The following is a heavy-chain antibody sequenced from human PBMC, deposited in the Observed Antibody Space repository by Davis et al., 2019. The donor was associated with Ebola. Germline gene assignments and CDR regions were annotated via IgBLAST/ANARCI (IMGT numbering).Heavy chain of an antibody. CDR2: INPNSGGT. CDR1: GYTFTGYY. D-gene: IGHD2-15*01. J-gene: IGHJ4*02. Sequence: ASVKVSCKASGYTFTGYYMHWVRQAPGQGLEWIGWINPNSGGTNYAQKFQGRVTMTRDTSINTAYMELSRLRSDDTAVYYCARDTSPCSGGSCYGEIDCWGQGTLVTVSS. CDR3: ARDTSPCSGGSCYGEIDC. V-gene: IGHV1-2*02.